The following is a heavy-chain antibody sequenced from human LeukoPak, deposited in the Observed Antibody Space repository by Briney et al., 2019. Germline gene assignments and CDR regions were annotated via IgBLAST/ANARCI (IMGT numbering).Heavy chain of an antibody. CDR2: IYYSGTT. D-gene: IGHD1-20*01. CDR1: GGSISGSY. J-gene: IGHJ4*02. V-gene: IGHV4-59*08. CDR3: ARVRYNWNRDFDY. Sequence: SETLSLTCSVSGGSISGSYWSWIRQPPGKGLEWIGYIYYSGTTNYNPSLKSRLTISVDTTKNQFSLKLRSVTAADTAVYYCARVRYNWNRDFDYWGQGTLVTVSS.